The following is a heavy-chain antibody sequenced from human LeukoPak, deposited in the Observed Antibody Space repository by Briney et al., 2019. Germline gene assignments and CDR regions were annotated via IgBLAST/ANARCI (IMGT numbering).Heavy chain of an antibody. CDR1: GGSISSYY. Sequence: SETLSLTCTVSGGSISSYYWSWIRQPPGKGLEWIGYIYYSGSTNYNPSLKSRVTISVDTSKNQFSLKLSSVTAADTAVYYCERLIAAAGTRYDYWGQGTLVTVSS. D-gene: IGHD6-13*01. J-gene: IGHJ4*02. V-gene: IGHV4-59*08. CDR3: ERLIAAAGTRYDY. CDR2: IYYSGST.